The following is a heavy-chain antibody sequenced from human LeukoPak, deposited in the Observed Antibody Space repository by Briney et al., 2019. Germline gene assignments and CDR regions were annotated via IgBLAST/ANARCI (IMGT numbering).Heavy chain of an antibody. J-gene: IGHJ4*02. CDR2: IFYTGTT. CDR3: ARHDVVPVIRRGFDF. V-gene: IGHV4-59*08. Sequence: PSETLSLTCTVSGGSVSGYYWSWIRQSPGKGLEWIGYIFYTGTTLYSPSLRGRVTMSVDTSENQFSPKLSSVTAADTAMYYCARHDVVPVIRRGFDFWGQGTLVTVSS. D-gene: IGHD2-21*02. CDR1: GGSVSGYY.